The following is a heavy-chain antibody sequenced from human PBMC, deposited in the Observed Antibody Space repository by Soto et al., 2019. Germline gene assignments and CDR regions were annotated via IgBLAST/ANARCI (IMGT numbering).Heavy chain of an antibody. V-gene: IGHV3-48*01. CDR3: ARMGGRHAFDI. D-gene: IGHD1-26*01. CDR2: ISYSTTTI. J-gene: IGHJ3*02. CDR1: GGTFGAYS. Sequence: EVQLVESGRGLVEPGGSLRLSCAASGGTFGAYSMNWVRQAPGKGPEWISYISYSTTTIFYAESVQGRFTVSRDNANNSLLLHMNSLRVEDTALYYCARMGGRHAFDIWGQGTMVTVSS.